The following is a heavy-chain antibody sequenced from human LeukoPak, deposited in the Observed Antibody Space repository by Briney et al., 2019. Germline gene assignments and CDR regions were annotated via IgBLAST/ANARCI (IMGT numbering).Heavy chain of an antibody. D-gene: IGHD3-22*01. Sequence: AGSVKVSCKASGGTFSSYAISWARQAPGQGLDWMGRIIPIFGTANYAQKFQGRVTITTDESTSTAYMELSSLRSEDTAVYYCARGGPYDSSGDFDYWGQGTLVTVSS. V-gene: IGHV1-69*05. J-gene: IGHJ4*02. CDR1: GGTFSSYA. CDR3: ARGGPYDSSGDFDY. CDR2: IIPIFGTA.